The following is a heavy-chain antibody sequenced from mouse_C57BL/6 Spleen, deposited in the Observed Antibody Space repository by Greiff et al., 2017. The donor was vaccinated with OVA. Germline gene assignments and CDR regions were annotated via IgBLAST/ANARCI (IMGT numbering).Heavy chain of an antibody. CDR1: GFSLSTSGMG. J-gene: IGHJ4*01. V-gene: IGHV8-12*01. D-gene: IGHD1-1*01. CDR3: ARRGGDYGSSYEGYAMDY. Sequence: QVTLKVSGPGILQSSQTLSLTCSFSGFSLSTSGMGVSWIRQPSGKGLEWLAHIYWDDDKRYNPSLKSRLTISKDTSRNQVFLKITSVDTADTATYYCARRGGDYGSSYEGYAMDYWGQGTSVTVSS. CDR2: IYWDDDK.